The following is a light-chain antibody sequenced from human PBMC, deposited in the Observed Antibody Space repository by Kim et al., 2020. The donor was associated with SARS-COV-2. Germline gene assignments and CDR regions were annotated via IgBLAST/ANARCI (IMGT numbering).Light chain of an antibody. Sequence: EIVMTQSPATLSVSPGERATLSCRASQSVSSILAWYQQKPGQAPRLLIYGASTMDTGIPARFSGSGSGTEFTLTISSLQSEDFAVYYYQQYNNWWTFGQGTKVDIK. CDR2: GAS. CDR1: QSVSSI. V-gene: IGKV3-15*01. CDR3: QQYNNWWT. J-gene: IGKJ1*01.